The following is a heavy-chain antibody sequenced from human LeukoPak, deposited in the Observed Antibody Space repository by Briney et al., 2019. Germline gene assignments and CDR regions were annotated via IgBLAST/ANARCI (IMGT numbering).Heavy chain of an antibody. Sequence: GGSLRLSCAASGFTLGTYAIHWVRQAPGKGLEWVAVISYDGSNKYYADSVKGRFTISRDNSKNTLYLQMNSLRTEDTAVYYCARNFRRGDFDYWGQGTLVTVSS. D-gene: IGHD3-10*01. CDR3: ARNFRRGDFDY. CDR2: ISYDGSNK. CDR1: GFTLGTYA. V-gene: IGHV3-30-3*01. J-gene: IGHJ4*02.